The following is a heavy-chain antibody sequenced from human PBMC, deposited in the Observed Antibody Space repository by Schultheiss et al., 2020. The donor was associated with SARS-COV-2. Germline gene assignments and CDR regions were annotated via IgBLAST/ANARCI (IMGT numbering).Heavy chain of an antibody. J-gene: IGHJ3*02. CDR2: IYTSGST. D-gene: IGHD1-26*01. Sequence: SETLSLTCTVSGGSISSFYWNWIRQPPGKGLEWIGRIYTSGSTNYNPSLKSRVTISVDTSKNQFSLKLSSVTAADTAVYYCARAAYSGSYYRSLRRPFDIWGQGTMVTVSS. V-gene: IGHV4-4*07. CDR1: GGSISSFY. CDR3: ARAAYSGSYYRSLRRPFDI.